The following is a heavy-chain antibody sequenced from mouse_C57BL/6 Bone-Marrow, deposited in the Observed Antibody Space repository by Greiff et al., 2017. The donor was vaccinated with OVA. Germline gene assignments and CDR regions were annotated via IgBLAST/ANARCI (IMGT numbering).Heavy chain of an antibody. CDR1: GYTFTDYN. Sequence: VQLKQSGPELAKPGASVKIPCKASGYTFTDYNMDWVKQSHGKSLESIGDINSNNGGTIYNQKFKGKATLTVDKSSSTAYMELRSLTSEDTAVYYCARGGYYDYDGGAWFAYWGQGTLVTVSA. J-gene: IGHJ3*01. CDR3: ARGGYYDYDGGAWFAY. CDR2: INSNNGGT. D-gene: IGHD2-4*01. V-gene: IGHV1-18*01.